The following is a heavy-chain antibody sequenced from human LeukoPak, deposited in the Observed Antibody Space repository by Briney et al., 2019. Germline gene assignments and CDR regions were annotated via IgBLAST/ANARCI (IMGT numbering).Heavy chain of an antibody. J-gene: IGHJ4*02. Sequence: HTGGSLRLSCVASGFTFSSYWMSWVRQAPGKGLEWVANIKQDGSEKYYVDSVKGRFTISRDNAKNSLYLQMNSLRAEDTAVYYCARVGLRGILLDYWGQGTLVTVSS. V-gene: IGHV3-7*01. D-gene: IGHD5-12*01. CDR2: IKQDGSEK. CDR3: ARVGLRGILLDY. CDR1: GFTFSSYW.